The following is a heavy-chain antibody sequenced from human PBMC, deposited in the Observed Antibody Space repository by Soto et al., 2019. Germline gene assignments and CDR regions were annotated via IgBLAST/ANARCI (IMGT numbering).Heavy chain of an antibody. D-gene: IGHD2-21*01. J-gene: IGHJ4*03. V-gene: IGHV1-69*01. CDR2: IIPLFGTP. CDR1: GVTFSTSG. Sequence: QVQLVQSGAEVKKPGSSLKVSCKTSGVTFSTSGIGWVRQGPGQGLEWMGGIIPLFGTPKYARKFQGRVSITADDSATTTYLELSGLSSDDTAIYYCARVSPSICGCGNCYRLDSYFDSWGQGSQVVVSS. CDR3: ARVSPSICGCGNCYRLDSYFDS.